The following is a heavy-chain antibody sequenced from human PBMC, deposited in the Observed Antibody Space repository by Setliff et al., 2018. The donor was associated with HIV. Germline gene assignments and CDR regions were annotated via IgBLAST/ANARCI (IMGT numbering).Heavy chain of an antibody. Sequence: GGSLRLSCAASGFTFSNYAMSWVRQAPGKGLEWVSELSGSGDSTYYADSVKGRFTISRDNSKNTLYLQMNSLRAEDTAIYYCATRAVAGLPYYFDYWGPGTLVTV. CDR3: ATRAVAGLPYYFDY. J-gene: IGHJ4*02. D-gene: IGHD6-19*01. CDR2: LSGSGDST. V-gene: IGHV3-23*01. CDR1: GFTFSNYA.